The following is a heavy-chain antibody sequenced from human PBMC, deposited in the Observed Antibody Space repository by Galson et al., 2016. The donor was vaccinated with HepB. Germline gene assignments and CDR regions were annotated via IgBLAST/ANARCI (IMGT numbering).Heavy chain of an antibody. Sequence: SETLSLTCTVSGGSISTYYWSWIRQPPGKSLEWIGYIHYSGSTNCNPPLKTRVPISVDTSQNQFSLNLRSVTAAATATHYCARAPDSGFDVSGWSHWGQGALVTVSS. CDR2: IHYSGST. CDR1: GGSISTYY. D-gene: IGHD5-12*01. V-gene: IGHV4-59*12. CDR3: ARAPDSGFDVSGWSH. J-gene: IGHJ4*02.